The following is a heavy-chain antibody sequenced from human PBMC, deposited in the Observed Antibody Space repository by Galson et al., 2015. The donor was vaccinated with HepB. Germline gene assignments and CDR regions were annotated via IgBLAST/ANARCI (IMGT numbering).Heavy chain of an antibody. D-gene: IGHD3-22*01. J-gene: IGHJ4*02. CDR2: IIPIFGTA. V-gene: IGHV1-69*13. CDR1: GGTFSIYA. Sequence: SVKVSCKASGGTFSIYAISWVRQAPGQGLEWMGGIIPIFGTAHYSQKFLGRVTITADESTSTAYMELSSLRSEDTAVYYCARGYHDSSGHDYWGQGTLVTVSS. CDR3: ARGYHDSSGHDY.